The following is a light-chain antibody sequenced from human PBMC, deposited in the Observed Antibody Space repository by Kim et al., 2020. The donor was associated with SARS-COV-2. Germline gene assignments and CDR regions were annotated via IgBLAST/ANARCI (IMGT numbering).Light chain of an antibody. CDR1: QGIGNF. Sequence: DIQMTQSPSSLSASVGDRVTITCRASQGIGNFLAWYQQKPGKPPKFLIYAASTLQSGVPSRFSGSGSGTDFSLTISSLQPDDVATYYCQKYNSAPWTFGQGTKLEI. V-gene: IGKV1-27*01. CDR3: QKYNSAPWT. J-gene: IGKJ1*01. CDR2: AAS.